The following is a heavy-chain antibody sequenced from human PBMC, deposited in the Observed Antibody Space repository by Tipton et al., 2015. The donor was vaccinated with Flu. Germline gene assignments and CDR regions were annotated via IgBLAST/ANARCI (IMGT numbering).Heavy chain of an antibody. Sequence: LRLSCTVSGGSINTYYWTWIRQPPGKGLEWIGYIYYTGSTDYNASLKSRVSMSVDTSKNQFSLKLSSVTAADTAGYFCARGGRSLDFWGQGAPVTVSS. CDR2: IYYTGST. J-gene: IGHJ4*02. V-gene: IGHV4-59*13. CDR3: ARGGRSLDF. CDR1: GGSINTYY. D-gene: IGHD3-16*01.